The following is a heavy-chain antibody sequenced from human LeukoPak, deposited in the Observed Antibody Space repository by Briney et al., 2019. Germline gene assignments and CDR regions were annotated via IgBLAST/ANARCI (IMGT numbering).Heavy chain of an antibody. Sequence: GASVKVSCKASGYTFTDYYMHWVRQAPGQGLEWMGWINPISGGTNYAQQFQGRVTMTTDTSITTAYMELSRLRSDDTAVYYCARVRMSGITYGRFDPWGQGTLVTLSS. J-gene: IGHJ5*02. CDR3: ARVRMSGITYGRFDP. CDR1: GYTFTDYY. D-gene: IGHD1-7*01. CDR2: INPISGGT. V-gene: IGHV1-2*02.